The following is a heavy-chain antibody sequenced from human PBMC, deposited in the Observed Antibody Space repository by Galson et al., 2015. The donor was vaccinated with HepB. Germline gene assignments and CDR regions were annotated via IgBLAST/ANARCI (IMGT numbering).Heavy chain of an antibody. D-gene: IGHD3-9*01. V-gene: IGHV3-23*01. CDR2: ISGAGATT. CDR3: AARYFSSHYYGMDV. Sequence: SLRLSCAASGFTFSSYAMTWVRQAPGMGLESVSVISGAGATTYYADSVKGRFTISRDNSKNTLYLQMNSLRAEDTAVYYCAARYFSSHYYGMDVWGQGTTVTVSS. J-gene: IGHJ6*02. CDR1: GFTFSSYA.